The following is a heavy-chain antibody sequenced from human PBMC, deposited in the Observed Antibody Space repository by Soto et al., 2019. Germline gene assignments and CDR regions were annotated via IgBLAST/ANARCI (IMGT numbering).Heavy chain of an antibody. V-gene: IGHV1-24*01. Sequence: GASVTVSCKVSGYTLTELSMHWVRQAPGKGLEWMGGFDPEDGETIYAQKFQGRVTMTEDTSTDTAYMELSSLRSEDTAVYYCAKTGPYDILTYWYFDLWGRGTLVTVSS. CDR2: FDPEDGET. J-gene: IGHJ2*01. CDR1: GYTLTELS. CDR3: AKTGPYDILTYWYFDL. D-gene: IGHD3-9*01.